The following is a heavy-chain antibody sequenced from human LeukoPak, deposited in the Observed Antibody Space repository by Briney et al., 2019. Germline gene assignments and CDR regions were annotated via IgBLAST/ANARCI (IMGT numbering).Heavy chain of an antibody. Sequence: PGGSLRLSCAASGFTFSSDWMSWVRQAPGKGLEWVANIKQDGSDKYYVDSVKGRFTISRDNAKNSLYLQMNSLRAEDTAVYYCARATDYWGQGTLVTVSS. V-gene: IGHV3-7*01. CDR2: IKQDGSDK. CDR1: GFTFSSDW. CDR3: ARATDY. J-gene: IGHJ4*02.